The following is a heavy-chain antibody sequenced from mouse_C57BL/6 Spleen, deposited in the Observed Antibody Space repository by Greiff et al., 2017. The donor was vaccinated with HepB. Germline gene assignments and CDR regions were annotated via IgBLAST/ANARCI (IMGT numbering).Heavy chain of an antibody. CDR1: GYTFTSYW. CDR2: IYPGSGST. J-gene: IGHJ2*01. V-gene: IGHV1-55*01. CDR3: ARKTLRRDFDY. Sequence: QVQLQQPGAELVKPGASVKMSCKASGYTFTSYWITWVKQRPGQGLEWIGDIYPGSGSTNYNEKFKSKATLTVDTASSTAYMQLSSLTSDDSAVYYCARKTLRRDFDYWGQGTTLTVSS. D-gene: IGHD1-2*01.